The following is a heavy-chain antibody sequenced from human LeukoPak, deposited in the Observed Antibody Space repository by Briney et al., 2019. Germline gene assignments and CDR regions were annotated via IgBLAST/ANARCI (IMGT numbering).Heavy chain of an antibody. Sequence: GGSLRLSCAASGFTFSSYDMHWVRQATGKGLEWVSAIGTAGDTYYPGSVKGRFTISRENAKNSLYLQMNSLRAGDTAVYYCARGPAYYYGSGPLDYWGQGTLVTVSS. J-gene: IGHJ4*02. V-gene: IGHV3-13*01. D-gene: IGHD3-10*01. CDR2: IGTAGDT. CDR1: GFTFSSYD. CDR3: ARGPAYYYGSGPLDY.